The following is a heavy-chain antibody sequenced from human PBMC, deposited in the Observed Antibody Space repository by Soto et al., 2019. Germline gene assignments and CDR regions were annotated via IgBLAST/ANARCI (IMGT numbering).Heavy chain of an antibody. CDR3: AHRQIVGAAI. CDR2: IFHSGST. V-gene: IGHV4-4*02. Sequence: QVQLQESGPGLVKPSGTLSLTCAGFGGSISNSNWWTWVRQPPGKGLDWIGEIFHSGSTNYNSSLMDRVTISVYKANTQFSQKLSSVTAADTAVYYCAHRQIVGAAIWGQGTLVTVYS. CDR1: GGSISNSNW. D-gene: IGHD1-26*01. J-gene: IGHJ4*02.